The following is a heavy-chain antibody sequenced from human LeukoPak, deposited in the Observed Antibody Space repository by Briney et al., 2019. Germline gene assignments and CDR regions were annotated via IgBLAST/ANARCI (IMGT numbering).Heavy chain of an antibody. V-gene: IGHV3-11*06. Sequence: GGSLRLSCAGSGFTFKDYCLNWIRRAPGKGLEWVSYISGGSTYTNYPNSVKGRFTISRDNARNSLFLQMNSLTAEDTAIYYCARSLISAVIGMDVWGQGTAVTVSS. D-gene: IGHD3-3*01. CDR2: ISGGSTYT. J-gene: IGHJ6*02. CDR3: ARSLISAVIGMDV. CDR1: GFTFKDYC.